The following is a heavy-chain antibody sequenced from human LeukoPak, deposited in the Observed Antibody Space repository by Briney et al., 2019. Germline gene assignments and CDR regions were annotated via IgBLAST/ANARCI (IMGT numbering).Heavy chain of an antibody. CDR1: GLTFSSHW. CDR3: ARDQGLWFGKPRDYYYYYGMDV. V-gene: IGHV3-74*01. D-gene: IGHD3-10*01. CDR2: ITNDGSST. Sequence: GGSLRLSCAASGLTFSSHWMHWVRQAPGKGLVWVSRITNDGSSTTYADSVKGRFTISRDNAKNMLYLQVNSLRAEDTAVYYCARDQGLWFGKPRDYYYYYGMDVWGQGTTVTVSS. J-gene: IGHJ6*02.